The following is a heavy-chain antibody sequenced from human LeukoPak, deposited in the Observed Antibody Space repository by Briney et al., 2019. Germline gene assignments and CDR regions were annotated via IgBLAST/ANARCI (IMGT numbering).Heavy chain of an antibody. CDR3: AREGDYSSSWNNWFDP. J-gene: IGHJ5*02. CDR2: IYHSGST. V-gene: IGHV4-4*02. CDR1: GGSISSSNW. D-gene: IGHD6-13*01. Sequence: SETLSLTCAVSGGSISSSNWWSWVRQPPGKGLEWIGEIYHSGSTNYNPSLESRVTIAVDKSKNQFSLKLSSVTAADTAVYYCAREGDYSSSWNNWFDPWGQGTLVTVSS.